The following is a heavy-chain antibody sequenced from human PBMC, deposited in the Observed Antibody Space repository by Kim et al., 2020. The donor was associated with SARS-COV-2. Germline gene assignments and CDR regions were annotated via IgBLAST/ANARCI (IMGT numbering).Heavy chain of an antibody. CDR3: ARHYIQANWFDP. D-gene: IGHD5-18*01. V-gene: IGHV4-39*01. Sequence: SETLSLTCTVSGGSISSSGYYWAWIRQPPGEGLEWIGSIYYNENSYYNSSLKSRVTIFVDTSKNQFSLKLNSVTAADTAVYYCARHYIQANWFDPWGQGTLVIVSS. J-gene: IGHJ5*02. CDR2: IYYNENS. CDR1: GGSISSSGYY.